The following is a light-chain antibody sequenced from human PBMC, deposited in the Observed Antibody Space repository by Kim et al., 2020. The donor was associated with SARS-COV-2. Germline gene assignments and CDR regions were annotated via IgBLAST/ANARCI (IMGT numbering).Light chain of an antibody. CDR3: QAWDSSPV. J-gene: IGLJ3*02. Sequence: SVSPETTASITCSGDKLGDKYACWYQQKPGQSPVLVIYQDSKRPSGIPERFSGSNSGNTATLTISGTQAMDEADYYCQAWDSSPVFGGGTQLTVL. CDR2: QDS. CDR1: KLGDKY. V-gene: IGLV3-1*01.